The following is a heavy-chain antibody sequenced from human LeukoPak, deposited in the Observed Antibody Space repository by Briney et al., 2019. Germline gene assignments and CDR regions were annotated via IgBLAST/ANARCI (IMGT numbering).Heavy chain of an antibody. J-gene: IGHJ4*02. Sequence: GRSLRLSCAASGFTFDDYAMHWVPQAPGKGLEWVSGISWNSGSIGYADSVKGRFTISRDNAKNSLYLQMNSLRAEDTAVYYCARGVPYASWSGPHYSDYWGQGTLVTVSS. D-gene: IGHD3-3*01. V-gene: IGHV3-9*01. CDR3: ARGVPYASWSGPHYSDY. CDR1: GFTFDDYA. CDR2: ISWNSGSI.